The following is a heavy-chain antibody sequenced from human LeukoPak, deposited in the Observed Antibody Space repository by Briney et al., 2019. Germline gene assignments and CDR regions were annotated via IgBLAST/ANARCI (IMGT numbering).Heavy chain of an antibody. D-gene: IGHD3-22*01. CDR2: IYYSGST. V-gene: IGHV4-39*01. CDR1: GDSVSSGNYY. Sequence: SETLSLTCTVSGDSVSSGNYYWGWIRQPPGKGLEWIGSIYYSGSTYYNPSLKSRVTISVDTSKNQFSLKLSSVTAADTAVFYCARINYYGNSAFDYWGQGTLVTVSS. CDR3: ARINYYGNSAFDY. J-gene: IGHJ4*02.